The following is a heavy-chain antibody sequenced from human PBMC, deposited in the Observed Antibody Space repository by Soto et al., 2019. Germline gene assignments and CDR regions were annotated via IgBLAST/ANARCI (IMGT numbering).Heavy chain of an antibody. J-gene: IGHJ4*02. Sequence: QVQLVQSGAEVKKPGASVTVSCKTSGYTFSSIGISWVRQAPGQGLEGMGWISPHKDDTYYARRLQGRVTMTTDTSTNTAYMELRSLRSDDTAVYFCARDLDGSGSYFTNYWGPGTLVTVSS. V-gene: IGHV1-18*01. D-gene: IGHD3-10*01. CDR3: ARDLDGSGSYFTNY. CDR1: GYTFSSIG. CDR2: ISPHKDDT.